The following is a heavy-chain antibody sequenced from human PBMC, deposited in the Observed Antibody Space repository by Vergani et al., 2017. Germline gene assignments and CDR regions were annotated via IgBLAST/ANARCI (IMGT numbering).Heavy chain of an antibody. CDR3: AKTLAVAGNVLLSYGMDV. Sequence: QVQLVESGGGVVQPGRSLRLSCAASGFTFSSYAMHWVRQAPGKGLEWGAVISYDGSNKYYADSVKGRFTISRDNSKNTLYLQMNSLRAEDTAVYYCAKTLAVAGNVLLSYGMDVWGQGTTVTVSS. CDR1: GFTFSSYA. V-gene: IGHV3-30-3*01. J-gene: IGHJ6*02. D-gene: IGHD6-19*01. CDR2: ISYDGSNK.